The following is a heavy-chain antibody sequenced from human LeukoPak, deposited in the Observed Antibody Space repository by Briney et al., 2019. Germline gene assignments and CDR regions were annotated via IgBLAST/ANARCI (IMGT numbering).Heavy chain of an antibody. CDR2: IIPIFGTA. J-gene: IGHJ4*02. V-gene: IGHV1-69*05. Sequence: GASVKVSCKASGGTFSSYAISWVRQAPGQGLEWMGGIIPIFGTANYAQKFQGRVTITTDESTSTAYMELSSLRSEDTAVHYCARGFRVSYDFWSGYHRWGQGTLVTVSS. D-gene: IGHD3-3*01. CDR3: ARGFRVSYDFWSGYHR. CDR1: GGTFSSYA.